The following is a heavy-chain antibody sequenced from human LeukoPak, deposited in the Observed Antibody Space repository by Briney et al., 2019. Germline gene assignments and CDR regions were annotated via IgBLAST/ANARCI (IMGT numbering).Heavy chain of an antibody. J-gene: IGHJ3*02. D-gene: IGHD6-19*01. CDR3: ARAVAVAGRAFDI. CDR2: ISSSSSYI. Sequence: GGSLRLSCAASGFTFSSYSMNWVRQAPGEGLEWVSSISSSSSYIYYADSVKGRFTISRDNAKSSLYLQMNSLRAEDTAVYYCARAVAVAGRAFDIWGQGTMVTVSS. V-gene: IGHV3-21*01. CDR1: GFTFSSYS.